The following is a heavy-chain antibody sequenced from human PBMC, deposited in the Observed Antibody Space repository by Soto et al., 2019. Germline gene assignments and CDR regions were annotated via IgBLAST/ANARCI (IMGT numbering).Heavy chain of an antibody. J-gene: IGHJ4*02. V-gene: IGHV3-23*01. D-gene: IGHD3-3*01. CDR2: ITDNGGST. Sequence: TFSRDGMSWVRQAPGKGLEWVSLITDNGGSTYYADSVKGRFTISRDNTKNTLFLQMNSLRAEDTAVYYCARGLFADVNYWGRGTLVTVSS. CDR3: ARGLFADVNY. CDR1: TFSRDG.